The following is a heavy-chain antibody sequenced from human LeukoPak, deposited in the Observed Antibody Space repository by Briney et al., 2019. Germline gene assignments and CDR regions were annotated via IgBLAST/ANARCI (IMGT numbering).Heavy chain of an antibody. V-gene: IGHV3-15*01. CDR2: IKSKTDGGTT. Sequence: GGSLRLSCAASGFTFSNAWMSWVRQAPGKGLEWVGRIKSKTDGGTTDYATAVKSKFTNSKDDTKNTLYLQMNSLKTGDTAGYDCTTEIYGMDVWGQGTTVTVSS. J-gene: IGHJ6*02. CDR3: TTEIYGMDV. CDR1: GFTFSNAW.